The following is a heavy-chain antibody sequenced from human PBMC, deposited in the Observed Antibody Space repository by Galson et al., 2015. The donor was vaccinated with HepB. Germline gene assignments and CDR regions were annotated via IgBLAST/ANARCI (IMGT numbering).Heavy chain of an antibody. D-gene: IGHD3-22*01. V-gene: IGHV1-2*02. Sequence: CKASGYTFTGYYIHWVRQAPGQGLEWMGWINPNTGGTDYAQKFQGRVTMTRDTSITTAYMELSRLRSDDTAVYYCARFYYYDSDAFDIWGQGTMVTVSS. CDR2: INPNTGGT. CDR1: GYTFTGYY. J-gene: IGHJ3*02. CDR3: ARFYYYDSDAFDI.